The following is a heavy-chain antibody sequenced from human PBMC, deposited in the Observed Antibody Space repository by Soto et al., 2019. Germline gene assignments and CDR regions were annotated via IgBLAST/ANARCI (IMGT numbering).Heavy chain of an antibody. CDR3: ARYGDGFDNFYFDY. CDR1: GGSISSYY. Sequence: SETLSLTCTVSGGSISSYYWSWIRQPPGKGLEWIGYITDMGSTNNNPSFKSRVTISIDTSKRQFSLKLSSVTAADTAVYYCARYGDGFDNFYFDYWGQGTLVTVSS. J-gene: IGHJ4*02. CDR2: ITDMGST. V-gene: IGHV4-59*01. D-gene: IGHD5-12*01.